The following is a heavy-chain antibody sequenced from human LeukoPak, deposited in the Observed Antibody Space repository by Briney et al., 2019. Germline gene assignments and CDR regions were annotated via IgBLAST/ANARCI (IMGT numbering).Heavy chain of an antibody. V-gene: IGHV3-21*01. Sequence: PGGSLRLSCAASGFTFSSYSMNWVRQAPGKGLEWVSSISSSSSYIYYADSVKGRFTISRDNAKNSPYLQMNSLRAEDTAVYYCARVGVFGESGYDYVWGSYRYDYWGQGTLVTVSS. CDR3: ARVGVFGESGYDYVWGSYRYDY. D-gene: IGHD3-16*02. CDR1: GFTFSSYS. CDR2: ISSSSSYI. J-gene: IGHJ4*02.